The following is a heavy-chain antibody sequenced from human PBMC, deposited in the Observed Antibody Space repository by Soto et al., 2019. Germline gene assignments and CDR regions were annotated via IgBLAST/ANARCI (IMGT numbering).Heavy chain of an antibody. D-gene: IGHD2-2*01. V-gene: IGHV3-30*03. Sequence: QVQLVESGGGVVQPGGSLTLSCAASRLTFSNYGMHWVRQAPGEGLEWVAVISYDGTNHYYADSVRGRFTLSRDNSNNTLDVHMDRLTSDDTAVYYCASDTKTGVVVPGAPKYWGQGTLVAVSS. CDR1: RLTFSNYG. J-gene: IGHJ4*02. CDR3: ASDTKTGVVVPGAPKY. CDR2: ISYDGTNH.